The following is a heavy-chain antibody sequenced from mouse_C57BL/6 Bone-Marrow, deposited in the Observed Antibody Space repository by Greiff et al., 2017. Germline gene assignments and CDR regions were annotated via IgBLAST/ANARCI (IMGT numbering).Heavy chain of an antibody. D-gene: IGHD1-1*01. CDR3: TTVVHY. Sequence: EVKLVESGAELVRPGASVKLSCTASGFNIKDDYMHWVKQRPEQGLEWIGWIDPENGDTEYASKFQGKATITADTSSNTAYLQLSSLTSEDTAVYYWTTVVHYWGQGTTLTVSS. CDR1: GFNIKDDY. J-gene: IGHJ2*01. V-gene: IGHV14-4*01. CDR2: IDPENGDT.